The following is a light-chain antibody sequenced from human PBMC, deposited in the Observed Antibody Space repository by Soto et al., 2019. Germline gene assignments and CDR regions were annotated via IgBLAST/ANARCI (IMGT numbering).Light chain of an antibody. CDR3: QQYGTSPRT. CDR2: GAS. CDR1: QTVGTNY. Sequence: EIVLTQSPGTLSLSAGERATLSCRASQTVGTNYLTWYQQKPGQAPRLLIYGASSRATGIPDRVSGSGSGTDFTLSVSRLEPEDFAVYYCQQYGTSPRTFGQGTKVEIK. J-gene: IGKJ1*01. V-gene: IGKV3-20*01.